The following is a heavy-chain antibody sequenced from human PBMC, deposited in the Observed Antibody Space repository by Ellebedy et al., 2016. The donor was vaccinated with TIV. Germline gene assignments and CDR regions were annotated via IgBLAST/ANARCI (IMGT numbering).Heavy chain of an antibody. CDR1: GFSFSSNY. J-gene: IGHJ4*02. CDR3: AREITPILDY. CDR2: VCSAGGT. Sequence: GESLKISCAASGFSFSSNYMTWVRQAPGKGLEWVSVVCSAGGTYYADSGKGRFTISRDNAKNSLFLQMNSLRAEDTAVYYCAREITPILDYWGQGTLVTVSS. V-gene: IGHV3-53*01. D-gene: IGHD2-15*01.